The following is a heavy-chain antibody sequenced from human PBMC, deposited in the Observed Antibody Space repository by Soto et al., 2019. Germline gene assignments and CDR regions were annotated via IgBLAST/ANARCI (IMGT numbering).Heavy chain of an antibody. CDR1: GGSFGGYY. V-gene: IGHV4-34*01. Sequence: QVQLQQWGAGLLKPSETLSLTCAVYGGSFGGYYWSWVRQPPGKGLESIGEITPSGSTNYNPSLKSRVTISVDTSKQLFSLRLTSVTAADTAVYFCVRALGAVQEWGQGTLVTVSS. J-gene: IGHJ4*02. D-gene: IGHD6-13*01. CDR2: ITPSGST. CDR3: VRALGAVQE.